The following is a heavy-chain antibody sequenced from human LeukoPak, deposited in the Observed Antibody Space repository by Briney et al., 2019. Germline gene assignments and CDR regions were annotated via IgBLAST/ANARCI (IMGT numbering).Heavy chain of an antibody. CDR2: IYYSGGT. J-gene: IGHJ3*02. CDR3: AGASLYYDSSGQRTFDI. D-gene: IGHD3-22*01. V-gene: IGHV4-59*01. Sequence: SETLSLTCTVSGGSISSYYWNWIRQPPGKGLEWIGYIYYSGGTNYNPSLKSRVTISLDTSKNQFSLKLSSVTAADTAVYYCAGASLYYDSSGQRTFDIWGQGTMVTVSS. CDR1: GGSISSYY.